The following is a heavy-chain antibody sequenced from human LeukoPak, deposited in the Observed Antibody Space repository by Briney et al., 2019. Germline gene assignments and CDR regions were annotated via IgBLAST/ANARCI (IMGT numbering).Heavy chain of an antibody. CDR3: ARARNPDYDFWSGYLLKPIKFDY. D-gene: IGHD3-3*01. Sequence: GGSLRLSCAASGFTFSTYAVNWVRQAPGKGLEWVSTISGSGDSTYYADSVKGRFTISRDNAKNSLYLQMNSLRAEDTAVYYCARARNPDYDFWSGYLLKPIKFDYWGQGTLVTVSS. J-gene: IGHJ4*02. CDR2: ISGSGDST. CDR1: GFTFSTYA. V-gene: IGHV3-23*01.